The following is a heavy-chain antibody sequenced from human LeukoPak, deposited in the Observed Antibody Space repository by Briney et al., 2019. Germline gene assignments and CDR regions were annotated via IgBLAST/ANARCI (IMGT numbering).Heavy chain of an antibody. CDR2: IYSGGST. CDR3: ARDSMVVTGGAFDI. V-gene: IGHV3-53*01. CDR1: GFTVSSNY. D-gene: IGHD3-22*01. Sequence: GGSLRLSCAASGFTVSSNYMSWVRQAPGKGLEWVSVIYSGGSTYYADSVKGRFNISRDNSKNTLYLQMNSLRAEDTAVYYCARDSMVVTGGAFDIWGQGTMVTVSS. J-gene: IGHJ3*02.